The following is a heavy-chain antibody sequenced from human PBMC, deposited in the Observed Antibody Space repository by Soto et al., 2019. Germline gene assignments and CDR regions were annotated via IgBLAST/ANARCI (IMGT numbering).Heavy chain of an antibody. CDR1: GGTFSSYA. CDR3: ARGEYYYDSSGYADAFDI. Sequence: SVKVSCKASGGTFSSYAISWVRQAPGQGLEWMGGIIPIFGTANYAQKFQGRVTITRDTSASTAYMELSSLRSEDTAVYYCARGEYYYDSSGYADAFDIWGQGTMVTVSS. CDR2: IIPIFGTA. J-gene: IGHJ3*02. V-gene: IGHV1-69*05. D-gene: IGHD3-22*01.